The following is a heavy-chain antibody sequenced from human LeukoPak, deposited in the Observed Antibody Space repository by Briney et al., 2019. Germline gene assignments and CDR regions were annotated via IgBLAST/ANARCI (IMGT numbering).Heavy chain of an antibody. V-gene: IGHV3-74*01. Sequence: GGSLRLSCAASGFTFSSYWMHWVRQAPGKGLVWVSRINSDGSSTSYADSVKGRFTISRDNAKNTLYLQMNSLRAEDTAVYYCAREGTGTLTYYMDVRGKGTTVTVSS. CDR2: INSDGSST. CDR3: AREGTGTLTYYMDV. CDR1: GFTFSSYW. D-gene: IGHD1-1*01. J-gene: IGHJ6*03.